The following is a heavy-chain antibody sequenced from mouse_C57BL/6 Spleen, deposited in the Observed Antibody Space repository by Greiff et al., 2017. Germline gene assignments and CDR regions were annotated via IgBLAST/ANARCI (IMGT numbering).Heavy chain of an antibody. CDR3: AREHYGSSPN. CDR2: IDPSDSYT. V-gene: IGHV1-59*01. CDR1: GYTFTSYW. J-gene: IGHJ2*01. Sequence: VQLQQPGAELVRPGTSVKLSCKASGYTFTSYWMHWVEQRPGQGLEWIGVIDPSDSYTNYNQKFKGKATLTVDTSSSTAYMQLSSLTSEDSAVSYGAREHYGSSPNWGQGTTLTVSS. D-gene: IGHD1-1*01.